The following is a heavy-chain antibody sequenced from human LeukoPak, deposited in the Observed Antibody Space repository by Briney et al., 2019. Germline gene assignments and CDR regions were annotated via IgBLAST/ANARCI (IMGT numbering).Heavy chain of an antibody. Sequence: SQTLSLTCTVTGGSISSGSYYWSWVRQPAGKGLEWIGRIYTSGSTNCNPSLKSRVTISIDTSKNQFSLKLSSVTAADTAVYYCARGHIMDWFDPWGQGTLVTVSS. CDR3: ARGHIMDWFDP. V-gene: IGHV4-61*02. J-gene: IGHJ5*02. CDR2: IYTSGST. CDR1: GGSISSGSYY.